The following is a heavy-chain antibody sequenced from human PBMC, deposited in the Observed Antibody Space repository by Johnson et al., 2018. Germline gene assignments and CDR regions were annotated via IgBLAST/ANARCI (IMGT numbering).Heavy chain of an antibody. V-gene: IGHV3-15*07. CDR1: GFTFCTAW. CDR3: TTWVLRAYYYYYMDV. CDR2: IKSNTDGAPT. D-gene: IGHD2/OR15-2a*01. J-gene: IGHJ6*03. Sequence: EVRLVESGGGLVQPRGSLRPSRAASGFTFCTAWMNWVRLAPGKGVEWVGRIKSNTDGAPTDSAPPVQGRFTISRDDAKNPQYRQMTSLKTQDTAVYYCTTWVLRAYYYYYMDVWGKGTTVTVSS.